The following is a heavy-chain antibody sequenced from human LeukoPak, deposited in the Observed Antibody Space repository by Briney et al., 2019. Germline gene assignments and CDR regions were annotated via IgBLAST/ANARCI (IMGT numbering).Heavy chain of an antibody. CDR1: GYTFTSYY. CDR3: ARVGSAAATADY. V-gene: IGHV1-46*01. D-gene: IGHD6-25*01. CDR2: INPRGGST. J-gene: IGHJ4*02. Sequence: ASVKVSCKASGYTFTSYYMHWMRQAPGQGPEWMGIINPRGGSTDYAQKFQGRITMTSDTSTSTVYMELNSLRSDDTAVYFCARVGSAAATADYWGQETLVTVSS.